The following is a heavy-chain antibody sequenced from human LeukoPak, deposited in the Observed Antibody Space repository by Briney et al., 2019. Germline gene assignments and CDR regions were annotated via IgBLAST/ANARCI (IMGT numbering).Heavy chain of an antibody. J-gene: IGHJ3*02. Sequence: GASVKVSCKASGYTFTSYGISWVRQAPGQGLEWMGWISAYNGNTNYAQKLQGRVTMTTDTSTSTAYMELRSLRSDDTAVYYCARGPPIITMIPTEAFDIWGQGTMVTVSS. CDR2: ISAYNGNT. CDR1: GYTFTSYG. V-gene: IGHV1-18*01. CDR3: ARGPPIITMIPTEAFDI. D-gene: IGHD3-22*01.